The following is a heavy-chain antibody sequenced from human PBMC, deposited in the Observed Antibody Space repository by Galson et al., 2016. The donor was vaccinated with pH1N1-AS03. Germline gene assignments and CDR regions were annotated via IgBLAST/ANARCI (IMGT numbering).Heavy chain of an antibody. CDR2: ISYDGRNQ. V-gene: IGHV3-30*04. Sequence: SLRLSCAASGFSFSSYAMHWVRQAPGKGLEWVAVISYDGRNQLYADSVKGRFTISRDNAKNTLYLQMNSLRVEDTAVYYCIRDLGWDVFDIWGQGTMVTVSS. CDR3: IRDLGWDVFDI. D-gene: IGHD6-19*01. CDR1: GFSFSSYA. J-gene: IGHJ3*02.